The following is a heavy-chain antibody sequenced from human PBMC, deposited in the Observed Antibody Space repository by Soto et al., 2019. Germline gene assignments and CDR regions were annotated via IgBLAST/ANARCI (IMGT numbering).Heavy chain of an antibody. V-gene: IGHV3-23*01. D-gene: IGHD3-10*01. CDR3: AKNPDDYGPFDY. Sequence: QPGGSLRLSGAAAGFTFSSYAMGWVRQAPGKGLEWVSAISGSGGSTYYADSVKGRFTISRDNSKNTLYLQMNSLRAEDTAVYYCAKNPDDYGPFDYWGQGTLVTVSS. CDR2: ISGSGGST. CDR1: GFTFSSYA. J-gene: IGHJ4*02.